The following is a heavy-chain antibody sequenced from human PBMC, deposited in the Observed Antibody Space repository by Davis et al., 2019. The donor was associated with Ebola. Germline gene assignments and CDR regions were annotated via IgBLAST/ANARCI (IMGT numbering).Heavy chain of an antibody. CDR3: AKGKSIAARVFDY. D-gene: IGHD6-6*01. Sequence: PGGSLRLSCAASGFTFSSYGMHWVRQAPGKGLEWVAVISYDGSNKYYADSVKGRFTISRDNSKNTLYLQMNSLRAEDTAVYYCAKGKSIAARVFDYWGQGTLVTVSS. V-gene: IGHV3-30*18. CDR1: GFTFSSYG. CDR2: ISYDGSNK. J-gene: IGHJ4*02.